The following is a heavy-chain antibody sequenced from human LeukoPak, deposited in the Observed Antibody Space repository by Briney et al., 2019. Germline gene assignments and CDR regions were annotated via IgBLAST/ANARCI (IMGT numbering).Heavy chain of an antibody. J-gene: IGHJ5*02. Sequence: GESLKISCKGSGYSFTSYWIGWARQIPGKGLEWMGIIYPGDSDTRYSPSFQGQVTISADKSISTAYLQWSSLKASDNAMYYCARHMGNGIAPFDPWGQGTLVTVSS. CDR1: GYSFTSYW. CDR2: IYPGDSDT. CDR3: ARHMGNGIAPFDP. V-gene: IGHV5-51*01. D-gene: IGHD6-13*01.